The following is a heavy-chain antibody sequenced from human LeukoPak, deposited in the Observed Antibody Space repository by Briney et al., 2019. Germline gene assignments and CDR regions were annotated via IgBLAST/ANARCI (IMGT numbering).Heavy chain of an antibody. CDR1: GGSISSSSYY. J-gene: IGHJ4*02. Sequence: SETLSLTCTVSGGSISSSSYYWGWIRQPPGKGLEWIGSIYYSGSTYYNPSLKGRVTISVDTSRKQFSLRLNSVTAADTAVYFCARIYAGGSFFDYWGQGTLVTVPS. CDR2: IYYSGST. V-gene: IGHV4-39*01. D-gene: IGHD3-10*01. CDR3: ARIYAGGSFFDY.